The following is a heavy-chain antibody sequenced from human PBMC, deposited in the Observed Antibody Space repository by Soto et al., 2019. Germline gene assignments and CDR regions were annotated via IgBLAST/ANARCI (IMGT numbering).Heavy chain of an antibody. D-gene: IGHD6-19*01. CDR1: GGSINSSSYF. J-gene: IGHJ5*02. CDR2: IYYSGST. V-gene: IGHV4-39*01. Sequence: QLQLQESGPGLVKPSETLSLTCSVSGGSINSSSYFWGWVRQPPGKGLEWIGSIYYSGSTYYIPSLRSRVTISVDTSKNQFSLKLSSVTAADTAVFYCARHYSSGSRNWFDPWGQGTLVTVSS. CDR3: ARHYSSGSRNWFDP.